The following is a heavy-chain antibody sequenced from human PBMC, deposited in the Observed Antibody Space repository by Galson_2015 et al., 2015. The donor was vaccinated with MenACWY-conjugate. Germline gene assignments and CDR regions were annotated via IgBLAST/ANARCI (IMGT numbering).Heavy chain of an antibody. D-gene: IGHD6-19*01. CDR3: ARDGSSAYFDH. CDR2: SNIGNTI. J-gene: IGHJ4*02. Sequence: SNIGNTIHYADSVKGRFTISRDNAKNSLYLQMNSLRAEDTAMYYCARDGSSAYFDHWGQGTLVSVSS. V-gene: IGHV3-11*01.